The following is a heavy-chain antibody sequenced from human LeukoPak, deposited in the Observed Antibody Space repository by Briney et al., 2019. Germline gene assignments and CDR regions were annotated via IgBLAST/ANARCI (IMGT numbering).Heavy chain of an antibody. D-gene: IGHD1-26*01. CDR1: GFIFTSYA. CDR2: ISYDGTNK. CDR3: AKRGSKWDLDN. Sequence: PGRSLRLSCAASGFIFTSYAMHWVRQAPGKGLEWVAVISYDGTNKYYADSVKGRFTISKDTSKNTLYMQMSDLRAEDTAIYYCAKRGSKWDLDNWGQGTLVTVSS. V-gene: IGHV3-33*05. J-gene: IGHJ4*02.